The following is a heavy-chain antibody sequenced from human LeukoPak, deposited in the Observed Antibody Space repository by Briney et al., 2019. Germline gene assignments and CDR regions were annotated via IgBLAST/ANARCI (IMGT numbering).Heavy chain of an antibody. CDR3: ARDPAGTGRYYYYMDV. D-gene: IGHD6-13*01. CDR2: ISSSSSYI. V-gene: IGHV3-21*01. J-gene: IGHJ6*03. CDR1: GFTFSSYN. Sequence: GGSLRLSCAASGFTFSSYNMNWVRQAPGKGLEWVSSISSSSSYIYYADSVKGRFTISRDNAKNSLYLQMNSLRAEDTAVYYCARDPAGTGRYYYYMDVWGKGTTVTVSS.